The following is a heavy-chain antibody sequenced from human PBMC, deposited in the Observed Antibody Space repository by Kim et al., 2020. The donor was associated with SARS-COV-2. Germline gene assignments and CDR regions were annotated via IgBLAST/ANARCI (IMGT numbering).Heavy chain of an antibody. CDR1: GFTFSSYG. J-gene: IGHJ4*02. CDR3: AKDILGIAVAGIHY. V-gene: IGHV3-30*18. CDR2: ISYDGSNK. Sequence: GGSLRLSCAASGFTFSSYGMHWVRQAPGKGLEWVAVISYDGSNKYYADSVKGRFTISRDNSKNTLYLQMNSLRAEDTAVYYCAKDILGIAVAGIHYWGQG. D-gene: IGHD6-19*01.